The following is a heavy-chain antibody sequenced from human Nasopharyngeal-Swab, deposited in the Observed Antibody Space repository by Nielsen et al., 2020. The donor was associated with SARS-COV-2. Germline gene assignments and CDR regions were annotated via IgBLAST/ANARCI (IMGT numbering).Heavy chain of an antibody. V-gene: IGHV4-61*08. CDR1: GGSISSGGYY. CDR3: ARNPFEFDAFDI. D-gene: IGHD3-16*01. CDR2: IYYSGST. Sequence: SETLSLTCTVSGGSISSGGYYWSWIRQPPGKGLEWIGYIYYSGSTNYNPSLKSRVTISVDTSKNQFSLKLSSVTAADTAVYYCARNPFEFDAFDIWGQGTMVTVSS. J-gene: IGHJ3*02.